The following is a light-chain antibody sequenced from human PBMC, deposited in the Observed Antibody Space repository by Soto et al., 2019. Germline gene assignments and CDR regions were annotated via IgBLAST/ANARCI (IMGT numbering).Light chain of an antibody. CDR1: QSVSND. CDR2: AAS. CDR3: QQYHNWPPLT. V-gene: IGKV3-15*01. J-gene: IGKJ4*01. Sequence: EIVLTQSPGTLSLSPGERATLSCRASQSVSNDLAWYQQKPGQAPRLLIYAASTRATGIPARFSGSGSGTEFTLTISSLQSEDFAVYYCQQYHNWPPLTFGGGTKVDI.